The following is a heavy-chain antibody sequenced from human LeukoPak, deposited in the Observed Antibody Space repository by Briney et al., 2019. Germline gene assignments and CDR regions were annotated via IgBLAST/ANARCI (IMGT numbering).Heavy chain of an antibody. J-gene: IGHJ6*03. CDR1: GYTFTSYG. CDR3: ARDGYSSSWYSMDV. V-gene: IGHV1-18*01. D-gene: IGHD6-13*01. CDR2: ISAYNGYT. Sequence: ASVKVSCKASGYTFTSYGISWVRQAPGQGLEWMGWISAYNGYTNYAQKLQGRVTMTKDKSTSTAYMELRSLRSDDTAVYYCARDGYSSSWYSMDVWGKGTTVTVSS.